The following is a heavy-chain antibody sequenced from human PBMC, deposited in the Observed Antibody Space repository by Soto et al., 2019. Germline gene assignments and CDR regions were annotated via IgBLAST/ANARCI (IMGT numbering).Heavy chain of an antibody. J-gene: IGHJ4*02. Sequence: GGSLRLSCAASGFTFSSYAMSWVRQAPGKGLEWVSAISGSGGSTYYADSVKGRFTISRDNSKNTLYLQMNSLRAEDTAVYYCAKDLGLTYYYGSGSYYKPAYFDYWGQGTLVTVSS. D-gene: IGHD3-10*01. V-gene: IGHV3-23*01. CDR3: AKDLGLTYYYGSGSYYKPAYFDY. CDR2: ISGSGGST. CDR1: GFTFSSYA.